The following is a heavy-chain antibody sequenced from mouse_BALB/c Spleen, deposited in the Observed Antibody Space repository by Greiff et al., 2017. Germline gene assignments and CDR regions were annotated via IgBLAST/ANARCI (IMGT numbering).Heavy chain of an antibody. CDR2: ISSGGSYT. D-gene: IGHD2-14*01. CDR3: ATYYRYDVAWFAY. Sequence: EVKVVESGGGLVKPGGSLKLSCAASGFTFSSYAMSWVRQTPEKRLEWVATISSGGSYTYYPDSVKGRFTISRDNAKNTLYLQMSSLRSEDTAMYYCATYYRYDVAWFAYWGQGTLVTVSA. J-gene: IGHJ3*01. CDR1: GFTFSSYA. V-gene: IGHV5-9-3*01.